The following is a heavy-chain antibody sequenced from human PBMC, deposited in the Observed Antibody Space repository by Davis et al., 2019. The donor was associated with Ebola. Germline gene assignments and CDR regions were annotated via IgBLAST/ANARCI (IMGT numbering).Heavy chain of an antibody. CDR3: ARGFTSSSGDLDS. D-gene: IGHD6-6*01. Sequence: PSETLSLTCSVSGDSITSYSWTWIRQPPGKRLEWIGHLYASGNTNYNPALKDRVFISVDLSQNQFSLKVNSVTAADTAVYFCARGFTSSSGDLDSWDQGTLVTVSS. CDR2: LYASGNT. V-gene: IGHV4-59*01. J-gene: IGHJ4*02. CDR1: GDSITSYS.